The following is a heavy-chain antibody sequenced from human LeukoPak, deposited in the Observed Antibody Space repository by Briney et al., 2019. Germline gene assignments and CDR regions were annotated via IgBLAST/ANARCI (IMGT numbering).Heavy chain of an antibody. Sequence: SETLSLTCTVSGGSISSSSYYWGWIRQPPGKGLEWIGSIYYSGSTYYNPSLKSRVTISVDTSKNQFSLKLSSVTAADTAVYYCARHRRGLRYFDWLPDYWGQGTLVTVSS. CDR1: GGSISSSSYY. J-gene: IGHJ4*02. D-gene: IGHD3-9*01. CDR2: IYYSGST. V-gene: IGHV4-39*01. CDR3: ARHRRGLRYFDWLPDY.